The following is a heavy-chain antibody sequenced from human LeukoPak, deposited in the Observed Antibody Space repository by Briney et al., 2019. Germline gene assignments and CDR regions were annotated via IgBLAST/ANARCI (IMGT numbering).Heavy chain of an antibody. Sequence: GESLKISCKGSGYSFTSYWIGWVRQMPGKGLEWMGIIYPGDSDTRYSPSFQGQVTISADKSISTAYLQWSSLKASDTAMYYCARAVPRYCSGGSCYYFDYWGQGTLVTVSS. CDR1: GYSFTSYW. V-gene: IGHV5-51*01. CDR2: IYPGDSDT. CDR3: ARAVPRYCSGGSCYYFDY. D-gene: IGHD2-15*01. J-gene: IGHJ4*02.